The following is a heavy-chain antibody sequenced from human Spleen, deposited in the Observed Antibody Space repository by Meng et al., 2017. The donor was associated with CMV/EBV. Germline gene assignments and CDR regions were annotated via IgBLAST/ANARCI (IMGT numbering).Heavy chain of an antibody. V-gene: IGHV3-23*01. Sequence: GESLKISCAASGFIFRNYAVSWVRQAPGKGLEWVSGISGSGGSTYYADSVKGRFTISRDNSDYTVDLQMNSLRAEDTAVYYCAKDRLYYYDTSGYNWFDPWGQGTLVTVSS. CDR2: ISGSGGST. CDR1: GFIFRNYA. CDR3: AKDRLYYYDTSGYNWFDP. J-gene: IGHJ5*02. D-gene: IGHD3-22*01.